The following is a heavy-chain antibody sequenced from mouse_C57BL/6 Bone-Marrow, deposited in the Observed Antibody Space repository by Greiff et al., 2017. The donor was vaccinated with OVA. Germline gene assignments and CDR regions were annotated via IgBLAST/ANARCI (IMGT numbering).Heavy chain of an antibody. Sequence: EVQVVESGGGLVKPGGSLKLSYAASGFTFSDYGMHWVRQAPEKGLEWVAYISSGSSTIYYADTVKGRFTISRDNAKNTLFLQMTSLRSEDTAMYYCARRATGAMDYWGQGTSVTVSS. CDR1: GFTFSDYG. CDR3: ARRATGAMDY. J-gene: IGHJ4*01. D-gene: IGHD3-1*01. V-gene: IGHV5-17*01. CDR2: ISSGSSTI.